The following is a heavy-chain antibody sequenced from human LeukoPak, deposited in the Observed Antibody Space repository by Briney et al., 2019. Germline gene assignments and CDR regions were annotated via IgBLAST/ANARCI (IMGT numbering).Heavy chain of an antibody. J-gene: IGHJ4*02. CDR2: ISSSSSYT. Sequence: GGSLTLLCAASGFTFCDSYMRWIRQAPGKGLEWVSYISSSSSYTNYADSVKGRFTISRDNAKNSLYLQMNSLRAEDTAVYYCARVGSNGRYPKGVYFVYWGQGTLVTVSS. V-gene: IGHV3-11*05. CDR3: ARVGSNGRYPKGVYFVY. D-gene: IGHD2-8*01. CDR1: GFTFCDSY.